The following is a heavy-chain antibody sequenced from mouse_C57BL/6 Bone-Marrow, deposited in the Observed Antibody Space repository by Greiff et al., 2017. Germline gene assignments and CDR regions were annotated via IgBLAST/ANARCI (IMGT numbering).Heavy chain of an antibody. CDR1: GYTFTSYW. Sequence: VQLQQPGAELVMPGALVKLSCKASGYTFTSYWMHWVKQRPGQGLEWIGEIDPSDSYTNYNQKFKGKSTLTVDKSSSTAYMQRSRLTSEDSAVYYCAREGGYYYGSSWYFDVWGTGTTVTVSS. CDR2: IDPSDSYT. D-gene: IGHD1-1*01. CDR3: AREGGYYYGSSWYFDV. V-gene: IGHV1-69*01. J-gene: IGHJ1*03.